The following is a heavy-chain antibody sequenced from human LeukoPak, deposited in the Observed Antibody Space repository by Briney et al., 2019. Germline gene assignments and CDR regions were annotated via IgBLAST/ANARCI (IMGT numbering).Heavy chain of an antibody. Sequence: ASVKVSCKASGYTFSDYAMHWVRQAPGQRFEWMGWIDAGNGDTRYSQKFQGRVTITRDTSASTAYVGLRSLRSEDTAMYYCARGIPIASPAGRFYGMDVWGQGTTVTVSS. CDR1: GYTFSDYA. D-gene: IGHD6-19*01. CDR3: ARGIPIASPAGRFYGMDV. CDR2: IDAGNGDT. J-gene: IGHJ6*02. V-gene: IGHV1-3*01.